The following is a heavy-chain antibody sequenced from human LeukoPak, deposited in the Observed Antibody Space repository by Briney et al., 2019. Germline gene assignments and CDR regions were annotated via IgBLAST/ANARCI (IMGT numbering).Heavy chain of an antibody. CDR3: ARATEDCSSTSCYQYWFDP. V-gene: IGHV4-61*05. J-gene: IGHJ5*02. CDR2: IYYSGST. Sequence: SETLSLTCTVSGGSISSSSYYWGWIRQPPGKGLEWIGYIYYSGSTNYNPSLKSRVTISVDTSKNQFSLKLNSVTAADTAVYYCARATEDCSSTSCYQYWFDPWGQGTLVTVSS. CDR1: GGSISSSSYY. D-gene: IGHD2-2*01.